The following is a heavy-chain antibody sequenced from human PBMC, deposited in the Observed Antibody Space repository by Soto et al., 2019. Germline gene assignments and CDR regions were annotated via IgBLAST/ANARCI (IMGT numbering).Heavy chain of an antibody. Sequence: EVQLVESGGGLVQPGGSLKLSCAASGFTFSGSAMHWVRQASGKGLEWVGRIRSKANSYATAYAASVKGRFTISRDDSKNTAYLQMNSLKTEDTAVYYCTPLTGTTGMDVWGQGTTVTVSS. CDR1: GFTFSGSA. CDR2: IRSKANSYAT. CDR3: TPLTGTTGMDV. V-gene: IGHV3-73*01. J-gene: IGHJ6*02. D-gene: IGHD1-20*01.